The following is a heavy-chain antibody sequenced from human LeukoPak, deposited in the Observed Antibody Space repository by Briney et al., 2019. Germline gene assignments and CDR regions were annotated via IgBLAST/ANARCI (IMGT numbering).Heavy chain of an antibody. Sequence: GGSLRLSCAASGFTFSSYAMSWVRQAPGKGLEWVSAISGSGGSTYYADSVKGRFTISRDNSKNTLYLQMNSLRAEDTAVYYYAKDRGQWQTLGAFDIWGQGTMVTVSS. D-gene: IGHD6-19*01. CDR2: ISGSGGST. V-gene: IGHV3-23*01. CDR1: GFTFSSYA. CDR3: AKDRGQWQTLGAFDI. J-gene: IGHJ3*02.